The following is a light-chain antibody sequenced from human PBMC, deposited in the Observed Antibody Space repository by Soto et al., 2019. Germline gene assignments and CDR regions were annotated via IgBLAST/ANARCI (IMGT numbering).Light chain of an antibody. Sequence: DIQMTQSPSTLSASVGDRVTITYRASQSVSTWLAWYRQKPGKAPKLLIYDASRLESGVPSRFSGSGSGTEFTLTITNLQPDDFATYYCQQYNSFWTFGRGTKVDIK. CDR3: QQYNSFWT. CDR1: QSVSTW. V-gene: IGKV1-5*01. J-gene: IGKJ1*01. CDR2: DAS.